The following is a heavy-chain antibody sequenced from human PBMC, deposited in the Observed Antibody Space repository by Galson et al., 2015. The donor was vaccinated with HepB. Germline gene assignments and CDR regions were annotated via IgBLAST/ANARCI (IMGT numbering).Heavy chain of an antibody. CDR1: GFTFSSYG. V-gene: IGHV3-30*03. CDR3: ARAGDMAAAGHGNMMDFDY. Sequence: SLRLSCAASGFTFSSYGMHWVRQAPGKGLEWVAVISYDGSNKYYADSVKGRFTISRDNSKNTLYLQMNSLRAEDTAVYYCARAGDMAAAGHGNMMDFDYWGQGSLVTVSS. D-gene: IGHD6-13*01. CDR2: ISYDGSNK. J-gene: IGHJ4*02.